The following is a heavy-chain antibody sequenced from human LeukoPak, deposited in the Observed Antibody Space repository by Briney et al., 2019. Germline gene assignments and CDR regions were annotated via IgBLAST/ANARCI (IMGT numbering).Heavy chain of an antibody. Sequence: SETLSLTCAVYGGSFSGYYWRWIRQPPGKGLEWIGEINHSGSTNYNPSLKSRVTISVDTSKNQFSLKLSSVTAADTAVYYCARGLYCSSTSCYEDYWGQGTLVTVSS. J-gene: IGHJ4*02. V-gene: IGHV4-34*01. CDR1: GGSFSGYY. CDR3: ARGLYCSSTSCYEDY. D-gene: IGHD2-2*01. CDR2: INHSGST.